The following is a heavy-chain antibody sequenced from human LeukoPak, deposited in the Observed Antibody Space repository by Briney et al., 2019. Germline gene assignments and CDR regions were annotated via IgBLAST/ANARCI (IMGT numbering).Heavy chain of an antibody. J-gene: IGHJ3*02. CDR3: ARAKDIVVVPHAFDI. V-gene: IGHV1-8*03. Sequence: ASVKVSCKASGYTFTSYDINWVRQATGQGLEWMGWMNPNSGNTGYAQKFQGRVTITRNTSISTAYMELSSLRSEDTAVYYCARAKDIVVVPHAFDIWGQGTMVTVSS. CDR1: GYTFTSYD. CDR2: MNPNSGNT. D-gene: IGHD2-2*01.